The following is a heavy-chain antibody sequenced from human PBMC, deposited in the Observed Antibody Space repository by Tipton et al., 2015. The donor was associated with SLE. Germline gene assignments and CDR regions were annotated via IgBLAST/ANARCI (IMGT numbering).Heavy chain of an antibody. CDR3: AEYRPLPRLQFNY. V-gene: IGHV4-38-2*01. D-gene: IGHD4-11*01. CDR1: GYSISSGYY. J-gene: IGHJ4*02. Sequence: TLSLTCAVSGYSISSGYYWGWIRQPPGKGLEWIASIYYSGTTYYNPALKSRVTISVDTAKNQISLKLSSVTAADTAVYYCAEYRPLPRLQFNYWGQGTLVTVSS. CDR2: IYYSGTT.